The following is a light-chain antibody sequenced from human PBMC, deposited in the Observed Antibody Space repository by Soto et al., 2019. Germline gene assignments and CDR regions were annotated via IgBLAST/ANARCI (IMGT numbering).Light chain of an antibody. J-gene: IGKJ1*01. CDR3: QQYGSSGT. CDR2: GAS. Sequence: ELVLTQSPGTLSLSPGERATLSCRASQSVSNNYLAWYQQKPGQAPRLLIYGASNRATGIPDRFSGSGSGTDFTLTISRLEPEDFAVYYCQQYGSSGTFGQETKVDIK. V-gene: IGKV3-20*01. CDR1: QSVSNNY.